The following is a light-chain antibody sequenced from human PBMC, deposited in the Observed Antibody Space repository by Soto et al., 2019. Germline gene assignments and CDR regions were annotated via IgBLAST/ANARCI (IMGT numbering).Light chain of an antibody. Sequence: QSALTQPASVSGSAGQSITISCTGTSSDVGNYNLVSWYQQHPGKAPKLMIYEGSKRPSGVSNRFSGSKSGNTASLTILGLQAEDEADYYCCSYAGYSTYVFGTGTKVTVL. CDR3: CSYAGYSTYV. CDR1: SSDVGNYNL. CDR2: EGS. J-gene: IGLJ1*01. V-gene: IGLV2-23*01.